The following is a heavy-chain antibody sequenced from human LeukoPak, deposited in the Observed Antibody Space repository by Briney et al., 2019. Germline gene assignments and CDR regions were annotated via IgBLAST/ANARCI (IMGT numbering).Heavy chain of an antibody. CDR2: IRYDGSNK. Sequence: GGSLTLSCAASGFTFSSYGMHWVRQAPGKGLEWVAFIRYDGSNKYYADSVKGRFTICRDNSKNTLYLQMNSLRAEDTAVYYCAKARYSSGWEEDYWGQGTLVTVSS. J-gene: IGHJ4*02. V-gene: IGHV3-30*02. CDR1: GFTFSSYG. CDR3: AKARYSSGWEEDY. D-gene: IGHD6-19*01.